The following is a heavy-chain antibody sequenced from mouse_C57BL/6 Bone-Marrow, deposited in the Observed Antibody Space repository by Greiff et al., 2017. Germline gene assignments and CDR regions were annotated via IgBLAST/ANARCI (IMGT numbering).Heavy chain of an antibody. CDR1: GYTFTDYE. J-gene: IGHJ1*03. CDR3: TTVLSWYFDV. V-gene: IGHV1-15*01. CDR2: IDPETGGT. Sequence: QVQLKESGAELVRPGASVTLSCKASGYTFTDYEMHWVKQTPVHGLEWIGAIDPETGGTAYNQKFKGKAILTADKSSSTAYMELRSLTSEDSAVYYCTTVLSWYFDVWGTGTTVPVSS.